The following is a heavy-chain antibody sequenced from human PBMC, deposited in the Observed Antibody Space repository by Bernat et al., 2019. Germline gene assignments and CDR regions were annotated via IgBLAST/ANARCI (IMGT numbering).Heavy chain of an antibody. Sequence: QVQLVESGGGVVQPGRSLRLSCAASGFTFSSYAMHWVRQAPGKGLEWVAVISYDGSNKYYADSVKGRFTISRDNSKNTLYLQMNSLRAEDTAVYYCARMTSGGYCSGGSCYSDRVFDLWGQGTMVTVSS. V-gene: IGHV3-30-3*01. CDR2: ISYDGSNK. CDR1: GFTFSSYA. J-gene: IGHJ3*01. CDR3: ARMTSGGYCSGGSCYSDRVFDL. D-gene: IGHD2-15*01.